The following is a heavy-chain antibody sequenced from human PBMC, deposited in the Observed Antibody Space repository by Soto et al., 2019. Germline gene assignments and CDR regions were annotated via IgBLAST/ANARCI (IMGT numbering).Heavy chain of an antibody. Sequence: GGSLRLSCAASGFTFSDYYMSWIRQAPGKGLEWVSYISSSSSYTNYADSVKGRFTISRDNAKNSLYLQMNSLRAEDTAGYYCARGGGYSYGYDYWGQGTLVTVSS. CDR2: ISSSSSYT. CDR3: ARGGGYSYGYDY. CDR1: GFTFSDYY. J-gene: IGHJ4*02. D-gene: IGHD5-18*01. V-gene: IGHV3-11*06.